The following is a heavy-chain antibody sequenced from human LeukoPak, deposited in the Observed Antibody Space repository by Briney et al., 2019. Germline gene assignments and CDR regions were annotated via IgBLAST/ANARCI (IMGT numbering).Heavy chain of an antibody. CDR3: ARGPLRHGAYY. J-gene: IGHJ4*02. D-gene: IGHD3-10*01. Sequence: SETLSLTCAVYGGSFSGYYWSWIRQPLGKGLEWIGEINHSGSTNYNPSLKSRVTISVDTSKNQFSLKLSSVTAADTAVYYCARGPLRHGAYYWGQGTLVTVSS. CDR1: GGSFSGYY. V-gene: IGHV4-34*01. CDR2: INHSGST.